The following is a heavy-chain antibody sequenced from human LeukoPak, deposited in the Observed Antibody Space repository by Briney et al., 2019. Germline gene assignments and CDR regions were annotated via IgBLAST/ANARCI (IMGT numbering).Heavy chain of an antibody. CDR1: GYRFTNYW. V-gene: IGHV5-51*01. Sequence: GASLKISCKGSGYRFTNYWIGWVRQMPGKGLEWMGIIYPGDSNTRYSPSFQGQVTISADKPINTAYVQWSSLKASDTAMYYCARRVVNNRNWYFNLWGRGTLVTVSS. D-gene: IGHD4-23*01. J-gene: IGHJ2*01. CDR3: ARRVVNNRNWYFNL. CDR2: IYPGDSNT.